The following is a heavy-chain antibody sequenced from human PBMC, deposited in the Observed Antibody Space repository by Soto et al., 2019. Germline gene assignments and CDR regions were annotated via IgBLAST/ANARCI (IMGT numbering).Heavy chain of an antibody. Sequence: EVQLVESGGGLVQPGGSLRLSCAASGFIFSASSLHWVRQAPGTGLEWVGQIRSQANNYATEYAASVKGRFTISRDDSKDTTYLQMNTLKTEDTAMYYCTARTPSSSSWPFDYWGQGTLVTVSS. V-gene: IGHV3-73*01. CDR1: GFIFSASS. CDR2: IRSQANNYAT. J-gene: IGHJ4*02. CDR3: TARTPSSSSWPFDY. D-gene: IGHD6-13*01.